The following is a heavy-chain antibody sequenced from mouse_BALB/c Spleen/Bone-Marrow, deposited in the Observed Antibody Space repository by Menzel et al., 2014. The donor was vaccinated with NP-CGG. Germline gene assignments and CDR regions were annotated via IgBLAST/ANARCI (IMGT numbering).Heavy chain of an antibody. CDR1: GFSLTSYG. CDR2: IWAGGST. V-gene: IGHV2-9*02. Sequence: VKLVESGPGLVAPSQSLSITCTVSGFSLTSYGVHWVCQPPGKGLEWLGVIWAGGSTNYNSALMSRLSISKDNSKSQVFLKMSSLQTDDTAMYYCARVTTAPRGMDYWGQGTPVTVST. J-gene: IGHJ4*01. D-gene: IGHD1-2*01. CDR3: ARVTTAPRGMDY.